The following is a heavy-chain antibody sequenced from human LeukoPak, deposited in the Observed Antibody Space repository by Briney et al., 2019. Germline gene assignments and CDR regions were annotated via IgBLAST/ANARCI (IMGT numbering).Heavy chain of an antibody. CDR3: ANYNKSLWGDYYYYGMDV. V-gene: IGHV4-59*06. J-gene: IGHJ6*02. Sequence: SETLSLTCTVPSGSINSYYWSWIRQHPGKGLEWIGYIYYSGSTYYNPSLKSRVTISVDTSKNQFSLKLSSVTAADTAVYYCANYNKSLWGDYYYYGMDVWGQGTTVTVSS. CDR1: SGSINSYY. D-gene: IGHD4-11*01. CDR2: IYYSGST.